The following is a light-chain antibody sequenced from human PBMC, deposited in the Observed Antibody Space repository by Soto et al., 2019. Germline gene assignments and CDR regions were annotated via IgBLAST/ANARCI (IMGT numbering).Light chain of an antibody. CDR3: QQFHYWWT. CDR1: QSVSSR. Sequence: EIVMTQSPATLSVSPGDSATLSCRASQSVSSRLAWYQQKRGQAPRLLIYDASTRATGIPARFSGSGSGTEFTLTIRSLQSEDFAFYYCQQFHYWWTXGQGTKVEIK. V-gene: IGKV3-15*01. J-gene: IGKJ1*01. CDR2: DAS.